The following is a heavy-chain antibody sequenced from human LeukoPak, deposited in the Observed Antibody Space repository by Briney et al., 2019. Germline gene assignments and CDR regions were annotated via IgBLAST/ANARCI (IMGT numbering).Heavy chain of an antibody. Sequence: GGSLRLSCAASGFTFRSYWMHWVRQAPGKGLVWVSRIKSDGSSTSYAGSVKGRFTISRDNAKNSLYLQMNSLRAEDTAVYYCARAVPTYFDYWGQGTLVTVSS. J-gene: IGHJ4*02. CDR3: ARAVPTYFDY. CDR2: IKSDGSST. CDR1: GFTFRSYW. V-gene: IGHV3-74*01. D-gene: IGHD1-1*01.